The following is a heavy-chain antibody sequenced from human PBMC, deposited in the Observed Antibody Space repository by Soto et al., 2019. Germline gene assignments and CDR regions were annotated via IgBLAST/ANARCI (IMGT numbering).Heavy chain of an antibody. CDR3: ITEDCSSTICYNAFDI. V-gene: IGHV3-15*01. CDR1: GFTFSHAW. D-gene: IGHD2-2*02. CDR2: IKSKTDGGTT. J-gene: IGHJ3*02. Sequence: EVQLVESGGGLVKPGGSLRLSCAASGFTFSHAWMTWVRQAPGKGLEWVGRIKSKTDGGTTDYAAPVKGRFTISRDDSKNTMYLQVNSLKTEDTAVYYCITEDCSSTICYNAFDIWGQGTMVTVS.